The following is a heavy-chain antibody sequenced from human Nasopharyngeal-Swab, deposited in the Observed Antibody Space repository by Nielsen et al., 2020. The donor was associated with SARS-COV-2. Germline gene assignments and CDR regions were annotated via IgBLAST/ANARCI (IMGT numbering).Heavy chain of an antibody. CDR1: GYSFTSYW. Sequence: GGSLRLSCKGSGYSFTSYWIGWVRQMPGKGLEWMGIIYPGASDTRYSPSLQGQVTISADQSISTAYLQWSSLKASDTAMYYCARQGAVAGYYYYYMDVWGKGTTVTVSS. J-gene: IGHJ6*03. CDR3: ARQGAVAGYYYYYMDV. V-gene: IGHV5-51*01. CDR2: IYPGASDT. D-gene: IGHD6-19*01.